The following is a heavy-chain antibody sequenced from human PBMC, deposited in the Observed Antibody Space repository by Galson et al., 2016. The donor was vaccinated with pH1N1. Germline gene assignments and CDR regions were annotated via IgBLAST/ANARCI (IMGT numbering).Heavy chain of an antibody. Sequence: SLRLSCAASGFRFSSYAFSWVRQAPGKGLEWISVVMNNIGTTFYSESVKGRFTISRDNSKNTLYLEMQSQRVEDTAIYYCAKNQGIRDAFDVWGPGTMVIVSS. CDR1: GFRFSSYA. CDR2: VMNNIGTT. D-gene: IGHD2/OR15-2a*01. J-gene: IGHJ3*01. V-gene: IGHV3-23*01. CDR3: AKNQGIRDAFDV.